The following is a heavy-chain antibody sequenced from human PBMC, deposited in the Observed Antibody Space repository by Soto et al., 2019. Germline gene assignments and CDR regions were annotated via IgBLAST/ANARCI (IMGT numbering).Heavy chain of an antibody. V-gene: IGHV1-69*13. CDR1: GGTFSSYA. D-gene: IGHD4-17*01. CDR2: IIPIFGTA. J-gene: IGHJ6*02. CDR3: ARPRSNYGDYVMDYYGMDV. Sequence: SVKVSCKASGGTFSSYAISWVRQAPGQGLEWMGGIIPIFGTANYAQKFQGRVTITADESTSTAYMELSSLRSEDTAVYYCARPRSNYGDYVMDYYGMDVWGQGTTVTVSS.